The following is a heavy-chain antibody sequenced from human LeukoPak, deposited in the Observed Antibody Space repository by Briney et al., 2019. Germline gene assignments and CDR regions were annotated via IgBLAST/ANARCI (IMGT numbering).Heavy chain of an antibody. J-gene: IGHJ3*02. D-gene: IGHD6-25*01. CDR1: GFTFSTYG. CDR3: ARGVRRRPDAFDI. Sequence: GGSLRLSCAASGFTFSTYGMHWVRQAPGKGLEWVSFIRYVGINKYYADSVKGRFTISRDNSKNTLYLQMNSLRAEDTAVYYCARGVRRRPDAFDIWGQGTMVTVSS. V-gene: IGHV3-30*02. CDR2: IRYVGINK.